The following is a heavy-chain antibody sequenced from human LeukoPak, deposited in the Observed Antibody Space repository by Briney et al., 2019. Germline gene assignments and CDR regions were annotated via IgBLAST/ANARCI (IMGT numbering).Heavy chain of an antibody. CDR1: GGSFSGYY. D-gene: IGHD1-26*01. CDR3: ARDSGGSYLYFDY. Sequence: SETLSLTCAVYGGSFSGYYWSWIRQHPGKGLEWIGYIYYSGSTYYNPSLKSRVTISVDTSKNQFSLKLSSVTAADTAVYYCARDSGGSYLYFDYWGQGTLVTVSS. CDR2: IYYSGST. V-gene: IGHV4-31*11. J-gene: IGHJ4*02.